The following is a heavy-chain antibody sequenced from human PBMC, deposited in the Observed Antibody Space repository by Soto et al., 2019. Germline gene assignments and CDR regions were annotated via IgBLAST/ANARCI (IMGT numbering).Heavy chain of an antibody. CDR3: AKDHPAAMVPYYYYGMDV. CDR1: GFTFSSYG. D-gene: IGHD5-18*01. J-gene: IGHJ6*02. Sequence: QVQLVESGGGVVQPGRSLRLSCAASGFTFSSYGMHWVRQAPGKGLEWVAVISYDGSNKYYADSVKGRFTISRDNSMNTLYLQMNSLRAEDTAVYYCAKDHPAAMVPYYYYGMDVWGQGTTVTVSS. V-gene: IGHV3-30*18. CDR2: ISYDGSNK.